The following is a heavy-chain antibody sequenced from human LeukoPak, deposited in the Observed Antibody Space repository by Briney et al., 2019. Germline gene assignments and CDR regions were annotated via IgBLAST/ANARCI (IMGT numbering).Heavy chain of an antibody. J-gene: IGHJ4*02. V-gene: IGHV3-74*01. D-gene: IGHD6-19*01. CDR2: INRDGSNT. CDR3: ARVRDISGHWGFLDY. CDR1: GFTFSSYW. Sequence: PGGSLGLSCAASGFTFSSYWMHWVRQAPGKGLVWVSRINRDGSNTNYADSVKGRFTISRDNAKNTLYLQMNSLRAEDTAVFYCARVRDISGHWGFLDYWGQGTLVTVSS.